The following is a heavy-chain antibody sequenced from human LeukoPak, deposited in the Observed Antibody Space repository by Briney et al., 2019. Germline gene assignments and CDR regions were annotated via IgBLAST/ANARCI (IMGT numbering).Heavy chain of an antibody. CDR2: ISYDGSNK. Sequence: GGTLRLSCAASGFTFSSFGMSWVRQAPGKGLEWVAVISYDGSNKYYADSVKGRFTISRDNSKNTLYLQMNSLRAEDTAVYYCARDRITDFWSGYYTNYFDYWGQGTLVTVSS. J-gene: IGHJ4*02. D-gene: IGHD3-3*01. CDR1: GFTFSSFG. V-gene: IGHV3-30*03. CDR3: ARDRITDFWSGYYTNYFDY.